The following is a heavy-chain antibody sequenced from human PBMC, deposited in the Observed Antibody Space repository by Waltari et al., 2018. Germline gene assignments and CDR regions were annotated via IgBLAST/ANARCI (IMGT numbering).Heavy chain of an antibody. CDR1: GFTFSSYG. J-gene: IGHJ4*02. CDR2: IWNDGNTK. V-gene: IGHV3-33*08. Sequence: QVQLVESGGGVVQPGRSLRLSCAAPGFTFSSYGMHWVRQAPGKGLEWVAVIWNDGNTKYYADSVKGRFTISRDNSKNTLYLQMNSLRPDDTAIYYCASRSPALDYWGQGTLVTVSS. CDR3: ASRSPALDY.